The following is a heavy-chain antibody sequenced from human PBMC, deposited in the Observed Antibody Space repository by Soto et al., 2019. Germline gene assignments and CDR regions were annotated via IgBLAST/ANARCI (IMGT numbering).Heavy chain of an antibody. CDR2: FIPMFGTA. CDR1: GGTFSSLG. J-gene: IGHJ3*02. D-gene: IGHD1-7*01. Sequence: QVQLVQSGAEVKKPGSSVKVSCKASGGTFSSLGISWVRQGPRQGPEWLGGFIPMFGTANYPQKFQGRVTLSANDSTSTAYMELSSLTSEDTAVYFCARDRSGPGNWNYDTFDIWGQGTLVTVSS. V-gene: IGHV1-69*01. CDR3: ARDRSGPGNWNYDTFDI.